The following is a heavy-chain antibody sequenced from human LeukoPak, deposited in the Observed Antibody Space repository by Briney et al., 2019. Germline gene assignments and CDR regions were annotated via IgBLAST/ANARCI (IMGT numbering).Heavy chain of an antibody. D-gene: IGHD6-13*01. CDR3: AKVAGDRMDY. Sequence: ASVKVSCKASGYTFATYGFCWVRQAPGHGLEWMGWISANTGKTDYAQKFQGRVTMTTDTSTSTACMELRSLRPDDTAVYYCAKVAGDRMDYWGQGTLLTVFS. V-gene: IGHV1-18*01. J-gene: IGHJ4*02. CDR1: GYTFATYG. CDR2: ISANTGKT.